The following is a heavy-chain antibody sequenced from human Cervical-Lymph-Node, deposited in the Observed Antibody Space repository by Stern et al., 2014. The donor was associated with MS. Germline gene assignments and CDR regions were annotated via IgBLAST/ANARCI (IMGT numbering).Heavy chain of an antibody. D-gene: IGHD3-3*01. CDR2: MNNDGSSI. J-gene: IGHJ4*02. V-gene: IGHV3-74*02. Sequence: EVQLLESGGGLVQPGGSLTLSCEASGFTFSSHWTHWVRQAPGKGLVWVARMNNDGSSITYADFVKGRFTISRDNAKNLLHLQLSSLRAEDTAVYYCARAPSFDIWGGYHDYLDFWGQGTLVTVST. CDR3: ARAPSFDIWGGYHDYLDF. CDR1: GFTFSSHW.